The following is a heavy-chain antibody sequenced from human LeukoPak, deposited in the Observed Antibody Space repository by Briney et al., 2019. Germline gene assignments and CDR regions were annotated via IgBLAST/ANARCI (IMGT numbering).Heavy chain of an antibody. Sequence: GGSLRLSCTASGFSFSSYSMNWVRQAPGKGLEWISYIRSSSSTIFYADSVRGRFTISRDNAKNSLYLQMNSLRAEDTAVYYCARDNSLTYYYDSSAHYLGAFDIWGQGTMVTVSS. J-gene: IGHJ3*02. D-gene: IGHD3-22*01. V-gene: IGHV3-48*04. CDR1: GFSFSSYS. CDR2: IRSSSSTI. CDR3: ARDNSLTYYYDSSAHYLGAFDI.